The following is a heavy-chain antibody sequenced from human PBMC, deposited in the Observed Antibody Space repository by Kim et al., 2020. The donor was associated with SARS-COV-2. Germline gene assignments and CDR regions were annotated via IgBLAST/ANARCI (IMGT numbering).Heavy chain of an antibody. CDR3: ARDRGDCYRGTCGGY. CDR2: ISAYNGNT. CDR1: GYTFTSYG. V-gene: IGHV1-18*01. D-gene: IGHD2-21*02. Sequence: ASVKVSCKASGYTFTSYGISWVRQAPGQGLEWMGWISAYNGNTNYAQKLQGRVTMTTDTSTSTAYMELRSLRSDDTAVYYCARDRGDCYRGTCGGYWGQGTLVTVSS. J-gene: IGHJ4*02.